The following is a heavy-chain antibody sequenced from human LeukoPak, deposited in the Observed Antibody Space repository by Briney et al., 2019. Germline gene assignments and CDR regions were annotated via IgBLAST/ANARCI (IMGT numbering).Heavy chain of an antibody. J-gene: IGHJ4*02. CDR2: IIPIFGTA. D-gene: IGHD2-15*01. CDR3: ARVVGQNGFYFDY. V-gene: IGHV1-69*05. CDR1: GGTFSSYA. Sequence: SVKVSCKASGGTFSSYAISWVRQAPGQGLEWMGRIIPIFGTANYAQKFQGRVTITTDESTSTAYMELSSLRSEDTAVYYCARVVGQNGFYFDYWGQGTLVTVSS.